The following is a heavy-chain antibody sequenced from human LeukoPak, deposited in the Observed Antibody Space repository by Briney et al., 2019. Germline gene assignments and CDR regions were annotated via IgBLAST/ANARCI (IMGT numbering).Heavy chain of an antibody. CDR2: ITRRSTYI. CDR3: ARAPSGENYFPWYFDL. D-gene: IGHD2/OR15-2a*01. V-gene: IGHV3-21*01. CDR1: GFTFSSSS. Sequence: GGSLRLSCAASGFTFSSSSMNWVRQALGKGLEWVSSITRRSTYIYYADSMKGRFTISRDSAKNSLYLQMNSLRADDTAVYYCARAPSGENYFPWYFDLWGRGTLVTVSS. J-gene: IGHJ2*01.